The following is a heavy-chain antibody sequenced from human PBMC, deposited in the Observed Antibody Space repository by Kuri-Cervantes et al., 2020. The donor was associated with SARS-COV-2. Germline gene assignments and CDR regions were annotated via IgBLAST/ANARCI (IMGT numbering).Heavy chain of an antibody. CDR2: INHSGST. D-gene: IGHD2-2*02. CDR1: GASFSTGRHY. Sequence: GSLRLSCTVSGASFSTGRHYWGWIRQPPGKGLEWIGEINHSGSTNYNPSLKGRVTISVDTSKDQFSLKLSSVTAADTAVYYCARHSGYCSSTSCHTPEYFDYWGQGTLVTVSS. J-gene: IGHJ4*02. CDR3: ARHSGYCSSTSCHTPEYFDY. V-gene: IGHV4-39*01.